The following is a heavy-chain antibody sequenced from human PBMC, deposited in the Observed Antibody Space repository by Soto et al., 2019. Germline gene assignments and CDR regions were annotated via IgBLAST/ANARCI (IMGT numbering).Heavy chain of an antibody. D-gene: IGHD1-26*01. CDR3: ARDQRELLRGFVVGCFDP. V-gene: IGHV3-30-3*01. Sequence: QVQLVESGGGVVQPGRSLRLSCAASGFTFSSYAMHWVRQAPGKGLEWVAVISYDGSNKYYADSVKGRFTISRDNSKNTLYLQMNSLRAEDTAVYYCARDQRELLRGFVVGCFDPWGQGTLVTVSS. CDR2: ISYDGSNK. CDR1: GFTFSSYA. J-gene: IGHJ5*02.